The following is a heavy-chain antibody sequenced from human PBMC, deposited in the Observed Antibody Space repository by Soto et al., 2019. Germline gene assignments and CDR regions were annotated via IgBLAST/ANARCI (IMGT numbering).Heavy chain of an antibody. CDR2: MNPNSGNT. CDR1: GYTFTSYD. J-gene: IGHJ6*02. D-gene: IGHD2-21*02. Sequence: QVQLVQSGAEVKKPGASVKVSCKASGYTFTSYDINWVRQATGQGLEWMGWMNPNSGNTGYAQKFQGRVTMTRNTSISTAYMELSSLRSEDTAVYYCARRCGGDCPSFDYGMDVWGQGTTVTVSS. V-gene: IGHV1-8*01. CDR3: ARRCGGDCPSFDYGMDV.